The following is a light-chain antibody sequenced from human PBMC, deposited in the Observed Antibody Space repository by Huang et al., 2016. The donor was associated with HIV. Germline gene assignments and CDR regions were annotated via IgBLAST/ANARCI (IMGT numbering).Light chain of an antibody. CDR3: QQYYNVPRT. J-gene: IGKJ2*01. Sequence: IVMSQSPDSLAVSLGERVTIKCRSSQTLLYSSNNKNYLAWYQQRPGHPPKLLIYWASTRESGVPDRFTGSGSGTDFTLTINNLQAEDVAVYYCQQYYNVPRTFGQGTKLEIK. CDR1: QTLLYSSNNKNY. CDR2: WAS. V-gene: IGKV4-1*01.